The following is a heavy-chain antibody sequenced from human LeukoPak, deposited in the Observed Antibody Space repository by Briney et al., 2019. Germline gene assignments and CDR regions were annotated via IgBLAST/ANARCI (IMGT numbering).Heavy chain of an antibody. V-gene: IGHV4-34*01. CDR3: ARGSQSLGYCSGGSCRAKIFDY. CDR2: INHSGST. J-gene: IGHJ4*02. D-gene: IGHD2-15*01. CDR1: GGSFSGYY. Sequence: PSETLSLTCAVYGGSFSGYYWSWIRQPPGKGLEWIGEINHSGSTNYNPSLTSRVTISLDTSKNQFSLKLSSVPAADTAVYYCARGSQSLGYCSGGSCRAKIFDYWGQGTLVTVSS.